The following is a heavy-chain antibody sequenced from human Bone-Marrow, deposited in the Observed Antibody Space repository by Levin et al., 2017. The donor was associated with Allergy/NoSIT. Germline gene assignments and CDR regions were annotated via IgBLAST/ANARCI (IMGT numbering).Heavy chain of an antibody. CDR1: GFTFSSYA. CDR2: ISGSGGST. D-gene: IGHD6-19*01. V-gene: IGHV3-23*01. Sequence: GGSLRLSCAASGFTFSSYAMSWVRQAPGKGLEWVSAISGSGGSTYYADSVKGRFTISRDNSKNTLYLQMNSLRAEDTAVYYCAKVPGSGWYRPWVNYFDYWGQGTLVTVSS. CDR3: AKVPGSGWYRPWVNYFDY. J-gene: IGHJ4*02.